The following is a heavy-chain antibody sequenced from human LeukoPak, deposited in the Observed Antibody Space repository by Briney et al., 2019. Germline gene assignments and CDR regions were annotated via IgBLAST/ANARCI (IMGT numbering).Heavy chain of an antibody. CDR3: ARVLLWFGESMGDAFDI. J-gene: IGHJ3*02. CDR2: INTDGSST. CDR1: GFTFSSCW. D-gene: IGHD3-10*01. Sequence: GGSLRLSCAASGFTFSSCWMHWVRQAPGKGLVWVSRINTDGSSTSYADSVKGRFTISRDNAKNTLYLQMNSLRAEDTAVYYCARVLLWFGESMGDAFDIWGQGTMVTVSS. V-gene: IGHV3-74*01.